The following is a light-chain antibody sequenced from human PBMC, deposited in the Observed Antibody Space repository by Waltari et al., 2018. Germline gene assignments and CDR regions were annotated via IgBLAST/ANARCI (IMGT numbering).Light chain of an antibody. J-gene: IGLJ3*02. CDR1: RSDIGGYNY. CDR2: EVS. V-gene: IGLV2-14*03. CDR3: GSYTSSSSLDVV. Sequence: QSALPQPASVSGSPGQSITIPCTGTRSDIGGYNYVSSYQQHPGNAPNVIMYEVSKRPSGVSHRFSGSKSGNTASRTISGLQADDEADYYCGSYTSSSSLDVVFGGGTELTVL.